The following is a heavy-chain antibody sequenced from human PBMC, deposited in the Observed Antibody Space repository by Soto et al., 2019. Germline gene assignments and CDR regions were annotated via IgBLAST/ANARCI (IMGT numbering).Heavy chain of an antibody. CDR2: IIAYNGNT. CDR3: ARDTAPSVFDY. J-gene: IGHJ4*02. Sequence: VSCKASGYTFTSYGISWVRQAPGQGLEWMGWIIAYNGNTNYAQKPQGRVTMTTDTSTSTAYMELRSLRSDDTAVYYCARDTAPSVFDYWGQGTLVTVSS. V-gene: IGHV1-18*04. CDR1: GYTFTSYG.